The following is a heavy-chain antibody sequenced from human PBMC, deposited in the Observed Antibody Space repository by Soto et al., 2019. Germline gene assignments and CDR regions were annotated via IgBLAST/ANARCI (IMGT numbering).Heavy chain of an antibody. CDR3: ARDLPDYSSGRKWYNWFDP. CDR1: GYTFTSYG. J-gene: IGHJ5*02. D-gene: IGHD6-19*01. Sequence: GASVKVSCKASGYTFTSYGISWVRQAPGQGLEWMGWISAYNGNTNYAQKLQGRVTMTTDTSTSTAYMELRSLRSDDTAVYYCARDLPDYSSGRKWYNWFDPWGQGTLVTVSS. V-gene: IGHV1-18*01. CDR2: ISAYNGNT.